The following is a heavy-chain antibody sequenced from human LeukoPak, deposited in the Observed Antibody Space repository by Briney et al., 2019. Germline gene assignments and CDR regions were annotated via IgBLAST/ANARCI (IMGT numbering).Heavy chain of an antibody. CDR1: GGSISTSNYL. D-gene: IGHD3-22*01. V-gene: IGHV4-39*01. Sequence: KTSETLSLTCSVSGGSISTSNYLWAWTRQPPGKGLEWIGSVYYGGSTQYNPALQSRVTISIDTSKNQFSLNLNSVTAADTAVYYCARHDRYFYDGSGHITLSFFDYWGQGTLVTVSS. J-gene: IGHJ4*02. CDR2: VYYGGST. CDR3: ARHDRYFYDGSGHITLSFFDY.